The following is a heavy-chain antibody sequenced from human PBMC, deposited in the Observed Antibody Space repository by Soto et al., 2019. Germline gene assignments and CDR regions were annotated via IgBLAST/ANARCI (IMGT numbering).Heavy chain of an antibody. CDR1: GYSFTSYW. Sequence: PGESLKISCKGSGYSFTSYWISWVRQMPGKGLEWMGRIDPSDSYTNYSPSFQGHVTISADKSIGTAYLQWSSLKASDTAMYYCARLNWNYGYYYGMDVWGQGTTVTVSS. D-gene: IGHD1-7*01. V-gene: IGHV5-10-1*01. CDR2: IDPSDSYT. CDR3: ARLNWNYGYYYGMDV. J-gene: IGHJ6*02.